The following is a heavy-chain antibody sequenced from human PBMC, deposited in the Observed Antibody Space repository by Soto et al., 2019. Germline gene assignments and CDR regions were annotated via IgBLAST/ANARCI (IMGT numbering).Heavy chain of an antibody. J-gene: IGHJ5*02. CDR2: ISAYNGNT. V-gene: IGHV1-18*01. D-gene: IGHD2-2*01. CDR1: GYTFTSYG. CDR3: AGHCSSTSCYVRAWLVDEAWFDP. Sequence: ASVKVSCKASGYTFTSYGISWVRQAPGQGLEWMGWISAYNGNTNYAQKLQGRVTMTTDTSTSTAYMELRSLRSDDTAVYYCAGHCSSTSCYVRAWLVDEAWFDPWGQGTLGTVSS.